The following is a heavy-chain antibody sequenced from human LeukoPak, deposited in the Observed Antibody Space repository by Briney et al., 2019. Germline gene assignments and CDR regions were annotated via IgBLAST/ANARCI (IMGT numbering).Heavy chain of an antibody. CDR1: GGSISSYY. V-gene: IGHV4-59*01. D-gene: IGHD3-3*01. J-gene: IGHJ4*02. CDR2: IYYSGST. Sequence: SETLSLTCTVSGGSISSYYWSWIRQPPGKGLEWIGYIYYSGSTNYNPSLKSPVTISVDTSKNQFSLKLSSVTAADTAVYYCARGPLGRFLEWLFLDYWGQGTLVTVSS. CDR3: ARGPLGRFLEWLFLDY.